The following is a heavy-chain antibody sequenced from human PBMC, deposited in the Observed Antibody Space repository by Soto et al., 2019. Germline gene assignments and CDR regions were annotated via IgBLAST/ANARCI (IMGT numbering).Heavy chain of an antibody. V-gene: IGHV1-46*01. CDR2: FNPTGDTA. D-gene: IGHD5-18*01. J-gene: IGHJ6*02. Sequence: GASVKVSCKASGYTFTSYYIHWVRQAPGQGLEWMGIFNPTGDTASYAQKLQGRVTMTRDTSTGTAYMELGSLRSEDTAVYYCASGGRIVDTGIGYYYYHAMDVWGQGTTVTGS. CDR3: ASGGRIVDTGIGYYYYHAMDV. CDR1: GYTFTSYY.